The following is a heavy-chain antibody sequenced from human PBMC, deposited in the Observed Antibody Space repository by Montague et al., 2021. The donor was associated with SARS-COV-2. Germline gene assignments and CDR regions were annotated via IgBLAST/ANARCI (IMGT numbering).Heavy chain of an antibody. J-gene: IGHJ4*02. CDR1: GGSISSANYY. V-gene: IGHV4-31*03. Sequence: TLSLTCSVSGGSISSANYYWSWIRQHPGQGLEFIGYIYYSGSSLYNPSLKSRLTISVDTSKNRFSLRLSSVTAADTAIYFCASQSGSYYNYFDLWGQGTLVTVSS. CDR3: ASQSGSYYNYFDL. CDR2: IYYSGSS. D-gene: IGHD1-26*01.